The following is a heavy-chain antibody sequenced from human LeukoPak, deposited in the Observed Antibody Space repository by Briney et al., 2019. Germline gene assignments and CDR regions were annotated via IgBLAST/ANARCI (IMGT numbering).Heavy chain of an antibody. V-gene: IGHV3-74*03. J-gene: IGHJ1*01. D-gene: IGHD4-23*01. CDR1: GFTFSSYW. Sequence: PGGSLRLSCAASGFTFSSYWMHWVRQAPGKGLVWVSGTNTDGCSTMYADSVKGRFTIARDNAKNTLYLQMNSLRAEDTAVYYCYGANAEHWGQGTLVTVSS. CDR2: TNTDGCST. CDR3: YGANAEH.